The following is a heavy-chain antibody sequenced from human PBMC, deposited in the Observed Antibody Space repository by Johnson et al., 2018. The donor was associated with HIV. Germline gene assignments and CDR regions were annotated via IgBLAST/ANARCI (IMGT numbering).Heavy chain of an antibody. CDR1: GFTFSSYA. CDR3: ANSYSSSSGNNDYAFDI. V-gene: IGHV3-30*04. D-gene: IGHD6-6*01. Sequence: QVQLVESGGGVVQPGRSLRLSCAASGFTFSSYAMHWVRQAPGKGLEWVAVISYDGSNKYYADSVKGRFNLSRDNSKNTLYLQMNSLRAEDTAVYYCANSYSSSSGNNDYAFDISGQGTMVTVSS. CDR2: ISYDGSNK. J-gene: IGHJ3*02.